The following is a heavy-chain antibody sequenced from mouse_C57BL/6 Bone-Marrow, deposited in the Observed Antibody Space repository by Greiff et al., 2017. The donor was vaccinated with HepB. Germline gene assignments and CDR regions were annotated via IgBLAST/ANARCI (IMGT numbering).Heavy chain of an antibody. CDR1: GFTFSDYG. Sequence: EVQLVESGGGLVKPGGSLKLSCAASGFTFSDYGMHWVRQAPEKGLEWVAYISSGSSTIYYADTGKGRFTISRDNAKNTLFLQMTSLRSEDTAMYYCARPFYYGSSYFDYWGQGTTLTVSS. D-gene: IGHD1-1*01. CDR3: ARPFYYGSSYFDY. J-gene: IGHJ2*01. V-gene: IGHV5-17*01. CDR2: ISSGSSTI.